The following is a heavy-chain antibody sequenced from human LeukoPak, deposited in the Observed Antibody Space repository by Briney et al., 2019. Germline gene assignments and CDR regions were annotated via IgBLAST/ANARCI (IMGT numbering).Heavy chain of an antibody. V-gene: IGHV3-23*01. CDR2: ISNSGGTT. D-gene: IGHD2-2*02. CDR1: GFTFSNYA. Sequence: PGGSLRLSCAASGFTFSNYALNWVRQAPGKGLEWVSGISNSGGTTYYADSVKDRFTISRDNSKNTLYLQMNSLRAEDTAVYYCAKSGCSSTSCYSILSGWLDPWGQGTLVTVSS. CDR3: AKSGCSSTSCYSILSGWLDP. J-gene: IGHJ5*02.